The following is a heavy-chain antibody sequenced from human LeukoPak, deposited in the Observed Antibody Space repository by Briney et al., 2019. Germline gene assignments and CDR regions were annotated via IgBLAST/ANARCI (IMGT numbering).Heavy chain of an antibody. CDR1: GFTFSSYG. J-gene: IGHJ6*02. D-gene: IGHD4-17*01. Sequence: GGSLRLSCAASGFTFSSYGVHWVRQAPGKGLEWVAVISYDGSNKYYADSVKGRFTISRDNSKNTLYLQMNSLRAEDTAVYYCAKASGGDYRSYGMDVWGQGTTVTVSS. V-gene: IGHV3-30*18. CDR2: ISYDGSNK. CDR3: AKASGGDYRSYGMDV.